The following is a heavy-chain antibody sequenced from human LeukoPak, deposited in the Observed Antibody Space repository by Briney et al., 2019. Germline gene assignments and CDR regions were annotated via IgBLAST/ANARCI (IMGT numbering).Heavy chain of an antibody. V-gene: IGHV1-46*01. J-gene: IGHJ6*02. D-gene: IGHD3-10*01. CDR3: ARDRHGSGTYNYYGMDV. CDR2: INPSGGST. Sequence: VASVKVSCKASGYTFTTYYMHWVRQAPGQGLEWMGIINPSGGSTTYAQKFQGRVTITRDTSTSTVYMEVSSLRSEDTAVYYCARDRHGSGTYNYYGMDVWGQGTTVTVSS. CDR1: GYTFTTYY.